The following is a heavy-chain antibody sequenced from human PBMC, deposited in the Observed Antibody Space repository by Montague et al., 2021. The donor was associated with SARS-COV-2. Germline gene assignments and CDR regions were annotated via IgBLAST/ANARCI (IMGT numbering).Heavy chain of an antibody. J-gene: IGHJ4*02. Sequence: SETLSLTCTVSGYSISGDYYWGWIRQPPGKGLEWIGSIYRSGSTYYNPSLKSRVTISVDTAKNQFSLRLTSVTAADTAVYYCARDSWGWLRFDGFVDYWGQGTLVTVSS. CDR3: ARDSWGWLRFDGFVDY. CDR2: IYRSGST. D-gene: IGHD5-12*01. CDR1: GYSISGDYY. V-gene: IGHV4-38-2*02.